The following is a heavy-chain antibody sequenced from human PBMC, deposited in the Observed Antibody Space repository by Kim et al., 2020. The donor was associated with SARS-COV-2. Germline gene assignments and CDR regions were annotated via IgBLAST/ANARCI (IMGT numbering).Heavy chain of an antibody. CDR1: GGSISSGGYY. V-gene: IGHV4-31*03. J-gene: IGHJ6*02. CDR2: IYYSGST. CDR3: ARAGARYFDWLVVEQDNYYYYGMDV. D-gene: IGHD3-9*01. Sequence: SETLSLTCTVSGGSISSGGYYWSWIRQHPGKGLEWIGYIYYSGSTYYNPSLKSRVTISVDTSKNQFSLKLSSVTAADTAVYYCARAGARYFDWLVVEQDNYYYYGMDVWGQGTTVTVSS.